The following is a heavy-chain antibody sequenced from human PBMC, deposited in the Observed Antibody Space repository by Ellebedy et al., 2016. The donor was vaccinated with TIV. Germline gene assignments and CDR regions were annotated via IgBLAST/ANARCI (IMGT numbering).Heavy chain of an antibody. CDR1: GASISSSNHL. Sequence: MPSETLSLTCTPAGASISSSNHLWGSPRQPPGKAPAWIRSISYSGSTDYNPSLSVRVTMSVDKSKNQFSLRLSSVTAAEKAVYYCARSHPPVLLWSDEISRRAALGYMDFWGRGTTVAVSS. D-gene: IGHD2-21*01. J-gene: IGHJ6*03. CDR3: ARSHPPVLLWSDEISRRAALGYMDF. CDR2: ISYSGST. V-gene: IGHV4-39*07.